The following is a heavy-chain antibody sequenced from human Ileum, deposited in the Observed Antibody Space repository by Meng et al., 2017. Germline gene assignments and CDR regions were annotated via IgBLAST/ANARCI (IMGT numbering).Heavy chain of an antibody. Sequence: VLSVDAGGGVVPPGGSLRPFCVASGFPLRSHWMHWVRQAPGKGLEWVSSISWRSQYIYYADSVKGRFIISRDDATNSLNLQMNNLRTDDTAVYYCARSTGIGPYGFEIWGQGTMVTVSS. D-gene: IGHD2-2*01. CDR1: GFPLRSHW. V-gene: IGHV3-21*01. J-gene: IGHJ3*02. CDR2: ISWRSQYI. CDR3: ARSTGIGPYGFEI.